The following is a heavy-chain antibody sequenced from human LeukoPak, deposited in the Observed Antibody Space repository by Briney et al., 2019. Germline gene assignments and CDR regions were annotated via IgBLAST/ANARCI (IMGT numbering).Heavy chain of an antibody. CDR2: ISSSSSYI. D-gene: IGHD5-18*01. V-gene: IGHV3-21*04. J-gene: IGHJ4*02. CDR1: GFTFSNYS. Sequence: GGSLRLSCAASGFTFSNYSVNWVRQAPGKGLEWVSSISSSSSYIYYAGSVKGRFTISRDNAKNSLYLQMNSLRAEDTAVYYCAKGASSGYSYGYYFDYWGQGTLVTVSS. CDR3: AKGASSGYSYGYYFDY.